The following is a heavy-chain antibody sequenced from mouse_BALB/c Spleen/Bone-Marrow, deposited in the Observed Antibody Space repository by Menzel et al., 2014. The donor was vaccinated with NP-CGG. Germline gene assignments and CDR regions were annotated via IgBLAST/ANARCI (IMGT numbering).Heavy chain of an antibody. V-gene: IGHV1S135*01. J-gene: IGHJ4*01. D-gene: IGHD2-2*01. CDR1: GYAFTGYN. Sequence: EVQLQQSGPELVKPGASVKVSCKASGYAFTGYNIYWVKQRHGKSLEWIGYIDLYNGGTSYNQKFKGKATLTVDKSSSTAYMHLNSLTSEDSAVYYCARLGNGYYDALDNWGQGTSVTVSS. CDR2: IDLYNGGT. CDR3: ARLGNGYYDALDN.